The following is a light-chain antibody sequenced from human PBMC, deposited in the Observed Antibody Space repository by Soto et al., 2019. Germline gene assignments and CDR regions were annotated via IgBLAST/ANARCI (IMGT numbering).Light chain of an antibody. Sequence: QPVLTQSPSASASLGASVKLTCTLSSGHSSYAIAWHQQQPEKGPRYLMKLNSDGSHSKGDGIPDRFSGSSSGAERYLTISSLQSKDEADYYCQTWGTGPWVFGGGTKLTVL. CDR2: LNSDGSH. J-gene: IGLJ3*02. CDR1: SGHSSYA. V-gene: IGLV4-69*01. CDR3: QTWGTGPWV.